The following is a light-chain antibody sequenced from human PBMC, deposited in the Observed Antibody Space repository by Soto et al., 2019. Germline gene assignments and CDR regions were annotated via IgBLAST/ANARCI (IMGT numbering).Light chain of an antibody. CDR3: IQPQQSWT. J-gene: IGKJ1*01. Sequence: DIVLGRSPLFLPVSPGEPASISGRSSQSLLHSNGYNYLDWYLQKPGQSPQLLIYLGSNRASGVPDRFSGSGSGTDVTLKSSGVEALDVKVYYCIQPQQSWTFGQGTKVDIK. V-gene: IGKV2-28*01. CDR2: LGS. CDR1: QSLLHSNGYNY.